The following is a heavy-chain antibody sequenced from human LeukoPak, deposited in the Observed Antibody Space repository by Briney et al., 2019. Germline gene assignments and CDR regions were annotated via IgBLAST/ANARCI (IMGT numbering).Heavy chain of an antibody. CDR1: GYTLTELS. CDR2: FDPEDGET. D-gene: IGHD3-10*01. J-gene: IGHJ4*02. CDR3: ATDSRVPHKGLFDY. V-gene: IGHV1-24*01. Sequence: ASVKVSCKVSGYTLTELSMHWVRQAPGKGLEWMGGFDPEDGETIYAQKFQGRVTMTEDTSTDTAYMELSSLRSEDTAVYYCATDSRVPHKGLFDYWGQGTLVTVSS.